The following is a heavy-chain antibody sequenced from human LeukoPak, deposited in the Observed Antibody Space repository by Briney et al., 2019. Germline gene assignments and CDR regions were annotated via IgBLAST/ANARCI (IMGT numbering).Heavy chain of an antibody. Sequence: GGSLRLSCAASGFTFSSYWMHWVRQAPGKGLVWVSRINSDGSSTSYADSVKGRFTISRDNAKNTLYLQMNSLRAEDTAVYYCARVICRGGTCNRFYFDSWGQGTLVTVSS. V-gene: IGHV3-74*01. CDR2: INSDGSST. CDR1: GFTFSSYW. D-gene: IGHD2-15*01. CDR3: ARVICRGGTCNRFYFDS. J-gene: IGHJ4*02.